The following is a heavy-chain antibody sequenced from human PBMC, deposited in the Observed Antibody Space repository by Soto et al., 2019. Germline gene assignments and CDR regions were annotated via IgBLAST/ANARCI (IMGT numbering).Heavy chain of an antibody. D-gene: IGHD3-22*01. CDR2: ISAYNGNT. J-gene: IGHJ6*02. CDR1: GYTFTSYG. CDR3: ASGYYDSSGYFRYYGMDV. V-gene: IGHV1-18*01. Sequence: GASVKVSCKASGYTFTSYGISWVRQAPGQGLEWMGWISAYNGNTNYAQKLQGRVTMTTDTSTSTAYMELRSLRSDDTAVYYCASGYYDSSGYFRYYGMDVWGQGTTVTVSS.